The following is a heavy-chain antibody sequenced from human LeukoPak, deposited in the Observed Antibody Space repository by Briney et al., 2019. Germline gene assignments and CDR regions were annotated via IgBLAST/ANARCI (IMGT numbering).Heavy chain of an antibody. V-gene: IGHV3-74*01. Sequence: GGSLRLSCAASGFTVSNYCMSWVRQAPGKGLVCISRISGDGRTISYADSVKGRFTISRDNAKNTVSLQMNSLRGEDTAVYYCGREDRIVLGNDALDIWGQGTMVTVSS. CDR3: GREDRIVLGNDALDI. J-gene: IGHJ3*02. D-gene: IGHD2-8*01. CDR1: GFTVSNYC. CDR2: ISGDGRTI.